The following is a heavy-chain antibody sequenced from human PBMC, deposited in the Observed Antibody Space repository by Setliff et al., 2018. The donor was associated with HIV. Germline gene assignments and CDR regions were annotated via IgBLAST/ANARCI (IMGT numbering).Heavy chain of an antibody. V-gene: IGHV3-11*04. CDR1: GFTFSDYY. CDR3: ARREYNYVPRAFDL. Sequence: GGSLRLSCAASGFTFSDYYMSWIRQAPGKGLEWIAYIYTGSNSIYYGDSVKGRFTISRDNVENSVYLQMNSLRAEDTAVYYCARREYNYVPRAFDLWGRGTMVTVSS. J-gene: IGHJ3*01. CDR2: IYTGSNSI. D-gene: IGHD3-16*01.